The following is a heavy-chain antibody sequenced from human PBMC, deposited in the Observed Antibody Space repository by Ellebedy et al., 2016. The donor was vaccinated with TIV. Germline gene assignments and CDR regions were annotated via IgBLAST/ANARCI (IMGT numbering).Heavy chain of an antibody. CDR2: INHSGST. J-gene: IGHJ4*02. Sequence: SETLSLTXPLYGASFSPYYRSWIRQAPGKGLEWIGEINHSGSTIDNPSLKGRVTMSVDRSKNQFSLKLNSVTAADTAVYYCARGRGGSYSIPFDVWGLGTRVTVSS. D-gene: IGHD1-26*01. CDR3: ARGRGGSYSIPFDV. CDR1: GASFSPYY. V-gene: IGHV4-34*01.